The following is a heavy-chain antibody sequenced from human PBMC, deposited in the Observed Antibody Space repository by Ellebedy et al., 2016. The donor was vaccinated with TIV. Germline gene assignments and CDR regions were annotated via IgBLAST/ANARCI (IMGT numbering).Heavy chain of an antibody. D-gene: IGHD2-2*01. CDR3: AKELVSRSSLTFDY. J-gene: IGHJ4*02. CDR2: IGGRSEYT. CDR1: GFTFSSYA. V-gene: IGHV3-23*01. Sequence: GESLKISCAASGFTFSSYAMAWVRQAPGKGLEWVSAIGGRSEYTFYADSVRGRFATSRDNSKKTLYLHMNSLRPEDTAVYYCAKELVSRSSLTFDYWGQGSLVTVSS.